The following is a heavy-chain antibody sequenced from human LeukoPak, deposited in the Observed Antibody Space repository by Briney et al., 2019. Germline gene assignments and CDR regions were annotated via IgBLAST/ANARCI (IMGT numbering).Heavy chain of an antibody. D-gene: IGHD3/OR15-3a*01. CDR1: GGSISSYY. Sequence: PSETLSLTCTVSGGSISSYYWSWLRQPPGKGVEWVGYIYYSGSTNYNPSLRSRVTISVDTSKNQFSLKLSSVTAADTAVYYCGRVAVGLAGLADYWGQGTLVTVSS. CDR3: GRVAVGLAGLADY. CDR2: IYYSGST. J-gene: IGHJ4*02. V-gene: IGHV4-59*01.